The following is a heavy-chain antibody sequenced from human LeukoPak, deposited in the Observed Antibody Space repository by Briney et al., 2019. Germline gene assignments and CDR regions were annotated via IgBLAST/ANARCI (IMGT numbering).Heavy chain of an antibody. CDR2: ISSSSSYI. V-gene: IGHV3-21*01. CDR3: ARETAAAASKEGVDY. D-gene: IGHD6-13*01. J-gene: IGHJ4*02. Sequence: PGGSLRLSCAASGFTFSSYSMNWVRQAPGKGLEWVSSISSSSSYIYYADSVKGRFTISRDNAKNSLYLQMNSLRAEDTAVYYCARETAAAASKEGVDYWGQGTLVTVSS. CDR1: GFTFSSYS.